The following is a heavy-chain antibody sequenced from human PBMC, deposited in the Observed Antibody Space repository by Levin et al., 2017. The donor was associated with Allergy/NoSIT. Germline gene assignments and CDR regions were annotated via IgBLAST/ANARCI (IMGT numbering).Heavy chain of an antibody. CDR2: ISGSGGST. CDR3: AKDSRSTAGRPLGGY. J-gene: IGHJ4*02. CDR1: GFTFSSYA. D-gene: IGHD6-6*01. Sequence: GESLKISCAASGFTFSSYAMSWVRQAPGKGLEWVSAISGSGGSTYYADSVKGRFTISRDNSKNTLYLQMNSLRAEDTAVYYCAKDSRSTAGRPLGGYWGQGTLVTVSS. V-gene: IGHV3-23*01.